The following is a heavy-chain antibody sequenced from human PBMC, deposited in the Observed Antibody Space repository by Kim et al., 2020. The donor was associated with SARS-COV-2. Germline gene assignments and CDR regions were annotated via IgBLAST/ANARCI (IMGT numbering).Heavy chain of an antibody. CDR2: ITGSGGST. D-gene: IGHD6-19*01. V-gene: IGHV3-23*01. CDR3: ATTVSVADTPLGVFDS. J-gene: IGHJ4*02. Sequence: GGSLRLSCAASGFTFSSYAMSWVRQAPGKGLEWVSGITGSGGSTYYAAFVKGRFTISRDNSKNTLYLQMNSLRAEDTAVYYCATTVSVADTPLGVFDSWGQGTLVTVSS. CDR1: GFTFSSYA.